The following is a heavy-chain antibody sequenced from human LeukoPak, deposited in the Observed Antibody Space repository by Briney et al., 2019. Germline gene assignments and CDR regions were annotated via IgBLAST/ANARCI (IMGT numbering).Heavy chain of an antibody. CDR1: GGSISSYY. D-gene: IGHD4-17*01. CDR2: IYYSGSA. CDR3: ARGLRGISAYYFDY. Sequence: SETLSLTCTVAGGSISSYYWSWIRQPPGKGLEWIGYIYYSGSANYNPSLKSRVTISVDTSKNQFSLNLSSVTAADTAVYFCARGLRGISAYYFDYWGQGTLVTVSS. V-gene: IGHV4-59*01. J-gene: IGHJ4*02.